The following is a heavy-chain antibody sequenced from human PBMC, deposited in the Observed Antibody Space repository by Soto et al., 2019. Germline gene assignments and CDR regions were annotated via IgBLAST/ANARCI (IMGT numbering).Heavy chain of an antibody. J-gene: IGHJ3*02. Sequence: SETLSLTCAVYGGSFSGYYWSWIRQPPGKGLEWIGEINHSGSTNYNPSLKSRVTMSVDTSKNQFSLKLSSVTAADTAVYYCARSDDYGDRELDAFDIWGQGTMVT. CDR2: INHSGST. D-gene: IGHD4-17*01. V-gene: IGHV4-34*01. CDR1: GGSFSGYY. CDR3: ARSDDYGDRELDAFDI.